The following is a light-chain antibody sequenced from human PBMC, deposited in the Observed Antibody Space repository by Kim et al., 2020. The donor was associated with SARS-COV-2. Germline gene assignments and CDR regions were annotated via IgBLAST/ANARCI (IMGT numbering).Light chain of an antibody. Sequence: GQSITLSGTGTRSDLGSYNVVSWYQQHPGKAPKLIIYEVSQRPSGVSDRFSGSKSGNTASLTISGLPAEDEAYYYCCSYADNTFVIFGGGTQLTVL. CDR1: RSDLGSYNV. CDR2: EVS. V-gene: IGLV2-23*02. J-gene: IGLJ2*01. CDR3: CSYADNTFVI.